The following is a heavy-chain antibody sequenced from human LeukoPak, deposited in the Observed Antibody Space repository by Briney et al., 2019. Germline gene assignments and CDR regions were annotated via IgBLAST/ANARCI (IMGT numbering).Heavy chain of an antibody. CDR1: GVSISSHGYY. V-gene: IGHV4-39*01. J-gene: IGHJ4*02. CDR2: IYYSGDT. D-gene: IGHD4-11*01. Sequence: PSETLSLTCTVSGVSISSHGYYWAWIRQPPGKGLEWIGNIYYSGDTYYNPSLKSRVTISVDTPKNQFSLKLSSVTAADTAVYYCARHVRSNYAPLDYWGQGTLVTVSS. CDR3: ARHVRSNYAPLDY.